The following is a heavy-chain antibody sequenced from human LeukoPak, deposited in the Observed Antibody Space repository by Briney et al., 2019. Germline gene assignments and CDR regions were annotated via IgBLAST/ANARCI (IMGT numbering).Heavy chain of an antibody. V-gene: IGHV4-31*03. CDR1: GGSISSGGYY. J-gene: IGHJ4*02. Sequence: SETLSLTCTVSGGSISSGGYYWSWIRQHPGKGLEWIGYIYYSGSTYYNPSLKSRVTISVDTSKNQFSLKLTSVTAADTAVYYCARGFDWHFDYWGQGTLVTVSS. CDR2: IYYSGST. D-gene: IGHD2-21*01. CDR3: ARGFDWHFDY.